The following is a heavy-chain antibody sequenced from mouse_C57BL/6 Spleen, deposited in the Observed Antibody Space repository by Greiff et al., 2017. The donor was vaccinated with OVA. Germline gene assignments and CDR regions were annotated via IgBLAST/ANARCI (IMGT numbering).Heavy chain of an antibody. Sequence: VQLQQPGAELVKPGASVKMSCKASGYTFTSYWITWVKQRPGQGLAWIGDIYPGSGSTNYNEKFKSKATLTVDTSSSTAYMQLSSLTSEDSAVYYCVRAEGSYDGPLRGYAMDDWGQGTSVTVSS. J-gene: IGHJ4*01. CDR2: IYPGSGST. CDR1: GYTFTSYW. D-gene: IGHD2-3*01. CDR3: VRAEGSYDGPLRGYAMDD. V-gene: IGHV1-55*01.